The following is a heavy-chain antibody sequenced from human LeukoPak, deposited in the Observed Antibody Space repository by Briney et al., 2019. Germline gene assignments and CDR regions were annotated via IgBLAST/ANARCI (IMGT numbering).Heavy chain of an antibody. CDR1: GFTFSAYA. Sequence: GGSLRLSCAASGFTFSAYAMSWVRQAPGKGLEWVAAISGSGGSTYYAESVKGRFTISRDNSKNTLYLQMNSLRAEDTAVYYCATGKSYYDSRDLFDYWGQGTLVTVSS. J-gene: IGHJ4*02. D-gene: IGHD3-22*01. CDR3: ATGKSYYDSRDLFDY. V-gene: IGHV3-23*01. CDR2: ISGSGGST.